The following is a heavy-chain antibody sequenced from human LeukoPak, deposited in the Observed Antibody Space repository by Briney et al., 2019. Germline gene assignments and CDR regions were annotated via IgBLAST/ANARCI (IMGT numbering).Heavy chain of an antibody. CDR1: GFTFSSYS. J-gene: IGHJ4*02. D-gene: IGHD1-26*01. CDR3: ARAVGPFDY. V-gene: IGHV3-48*01. Sequence: GGSLRLSCAASGFTFSSYSMNWVRQAPGKGLEWVSYITRSSSARYYADAVKGRFTISRDNSKNTLYLQMNSLRAEDTAVYYCARAVGPFDYWGQGTLVTVSS. CDR2: ITRSSSAR.